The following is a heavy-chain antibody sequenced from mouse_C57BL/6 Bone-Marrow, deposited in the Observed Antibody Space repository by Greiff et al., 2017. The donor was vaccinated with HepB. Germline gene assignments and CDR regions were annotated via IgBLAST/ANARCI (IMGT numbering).Heavy chain of an antibody. CDR3: ARSDDGYYVGFAY. J-gene: IGHJ3*01. CDR1: GYTFTDYY. D-gene: IGHD2-3*01. Sequence: EVQLQQSGPVLVKPGASVKMSCKASGYTFTDYYMNWVKQSHGKSLEWIGVINPYNGGTSYNQKFKGKATLTVDKSSSTAYMELNSLTSEDSAVYYCARSDDGYYVGFAYWGQGTLVTVSA. V-gene: IGHV1-19*01. CDR2: INPYNGGT.